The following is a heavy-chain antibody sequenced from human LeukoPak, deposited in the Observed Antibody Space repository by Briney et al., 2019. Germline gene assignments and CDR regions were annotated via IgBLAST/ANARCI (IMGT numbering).Heavy chain of an antibody. D-gene: IGHD3-9*01. V-gene: IGHV4-59*01. Sequence: SETLSLTCTVSGGSISSYYWSWLRQPPGKGLEWIGYIYYSGSTNYNPSLKSRVTISVDTSKNQFSLKLSSVTAADTAVYYCARERPSYDILTGYPYDAFDIWGQGTMVTVSS. CDR1: GGSISSYY. CDR2: IYYSGST. CDR3: ARERPSYDILTGYPYDAFDI. J-gene: IGHJ3*02.